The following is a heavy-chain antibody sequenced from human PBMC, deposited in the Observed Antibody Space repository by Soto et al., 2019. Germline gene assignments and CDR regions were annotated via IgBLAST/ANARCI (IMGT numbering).Heavy chain of an antibody. CDR1: GFTFSSYA. D-gene: IGHD2-8*01. V-gene: IGHV3-30-3*01. CDR3: ARDPLEYCTNGVCFPVPGIAAAGYEGYFDY. J-gene: IGHJ4*02. CDR2: ISYDGSNK. Sequence: GESLKISCAASGFTFSSYAMHWVRQAPGKGLEWVAVISYDGSNKYYADSVKGRFTISRDNSKNTLYLQMNSLRAEDTAVYYCARDPLEYCTNGVCFPVPGIAAAGYEGYFDYWGQGTLVTVSS.